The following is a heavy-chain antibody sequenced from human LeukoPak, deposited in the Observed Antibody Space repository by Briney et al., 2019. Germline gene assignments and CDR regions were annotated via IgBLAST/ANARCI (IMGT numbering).Heavy chain of an antibody. Sequence: ASVKVSCKASGYTFTNYCIHWIRQAPGQGLEWMGIINPIGGSTSYAQKFQGRVTMTRDTSTSTVYMELSSLRSEDTAVYYCARGYCDSTSCYHEGDYWGQGTLVTVSS. D-gene: IGHD2-2*01. J-gene: IGHJ4*02. CDR3: ARGYCDSTSCYHEGDY. V-gene: IGHV1-46*01. CDR1: GYTFTNYC. CDR2: INPIGGST.